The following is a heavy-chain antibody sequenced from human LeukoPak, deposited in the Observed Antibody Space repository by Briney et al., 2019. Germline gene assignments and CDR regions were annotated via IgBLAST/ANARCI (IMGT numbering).Heavy chain of an antibody. D-gene: IGHD3-3*01. CDR3: ARRKNYDF. CDR2: ISSSSSTI. V-gene: IGHV3-48*01. J-gene: IGHJ4*02. CDR1: GFTFSSYS. Sequence: GGSLRLSCVASGFTFSSYSMNWVRQAPGKGLEWVSYISSSSSTIYYADSVKGRSTISRDNAKNSLYLQMNSLRAEDTAVYYCARRKNYDFWGQGTLVTVSS.